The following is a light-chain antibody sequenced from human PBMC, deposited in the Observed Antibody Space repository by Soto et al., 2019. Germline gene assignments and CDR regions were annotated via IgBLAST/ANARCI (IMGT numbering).Light chain of an antibody. CDR1: SGYSNYK. CDR3: GADHASGSNFVV. V-gene: IGLV9-49*01. Sequence: QPVLTQPPSASASLGASVTLTCTLSSGYSNYKVDWYQQRPGKGPRFVMRVGTGGIVGSKGDGIPDRFSVLGSGLNRYLTIKNIQEEDESDYHCGADHASGSNFVVFGGGTKLTVL. J-gene: IGLJ2*01. CDR2: VGTGGIVG.